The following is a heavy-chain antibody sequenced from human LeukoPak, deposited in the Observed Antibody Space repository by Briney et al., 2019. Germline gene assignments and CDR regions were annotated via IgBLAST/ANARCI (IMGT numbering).Heavy chain of an antibody. Sequence: GGSLRLSCTASGFTFGDYAMSWFRQAPGKGLEWVGFIRSKAYGGTTEYAASVKGRFTISRDDSKSIAYLQMNSLKTEDTAVYYCTRVGDYPTTVYFDYWGQGTLVTVSS. V-gene: IGHV3-49*03. CDR2: IRSKAYGGTT. CDR1: GFTFGDYA. CDR3: TRVGDYPTTVYFDY. D-gene: IGHD4-17*01. J-gene: IGHJ4*02.